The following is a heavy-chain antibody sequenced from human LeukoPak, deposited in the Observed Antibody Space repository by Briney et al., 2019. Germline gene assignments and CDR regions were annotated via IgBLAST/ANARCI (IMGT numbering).Heavy chain of an antibody. Sequence: PGGSLRLSCAASGFTDSNNYMSWVRQAPGKGLEWVSVIYSGGSTYYADSVKGRFTISRDNSKNTVDLQMNSLRAEDTAVYFCARGLYGSGTGDYWGLGTLVTVSS. CDR2: IYSGGST. D-gene: IGHD3-10*01. J-gene: IGHJ4*02. V-gene: IGHV3-66*01. CDR1: GFTDSNNY. CDR3: ARGLYGSGTGDY.